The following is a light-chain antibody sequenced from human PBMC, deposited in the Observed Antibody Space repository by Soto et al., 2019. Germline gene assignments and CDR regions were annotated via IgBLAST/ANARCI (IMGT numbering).Light chain of an antibody. V-gene: IGLV2-23*02. CDR2: EVS. J-gene: IGLJ1*01. Sequence: QSVLTQPASVSGSPGQSITISCTGTTSDVGGYNYVSWYQQHPGKVPKLLIHEVSNRPSGVSNRFSGSKSGNTASLTVSGLQPDDEADYHCCSFAGSNPFPYVFGTGTKVTVL. CDR1: TSDVGGYNY. CDR3: CSFAGSNPFPYV.